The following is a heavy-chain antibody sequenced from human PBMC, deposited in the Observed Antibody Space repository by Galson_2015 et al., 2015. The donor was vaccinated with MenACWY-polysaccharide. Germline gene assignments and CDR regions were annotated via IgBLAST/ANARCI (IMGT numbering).Heavy chain of an antibody. CDR3: ARATYNGGWYPDYFDY. J-gene: IGHJ4*02. V-gene: IGHV3-7*01. D-gene: IGHD6-19*01. Sequence: SLRLSCAASGFTFSTYWMSWVRQAPGKGLEWVANIKPDGSDKNFVDSVKGGFTISRDNAKSSLYLHMNVLRAEDTAIFFCARATYNGGWYPDYFDYWGQGALVTVSS. CDR2: IKPDGSDK. CDR1: GFTFSTYW.